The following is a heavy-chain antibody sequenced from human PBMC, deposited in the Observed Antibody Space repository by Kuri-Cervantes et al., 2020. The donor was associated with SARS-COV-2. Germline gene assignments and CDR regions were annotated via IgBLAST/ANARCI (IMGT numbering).Heavy chain of an antibody. CDR1: GYTFTGYY. Sequence: ASVKVSCKASGYTFTGYYMHWVRQAPGQGLEWMGWINPNSGGTNYAQKFQGRVTMTRDTSISTAYMELSRLRSDDTAVYYCARHSPRSSYYYYYMDVWGKGTTVTVSS. V-gene: IGHV1-2*02. J-gene: IGHJ6*03. CDR3: ARHSPRSSYYYYYMDV. CDR2: INPNSGGT.